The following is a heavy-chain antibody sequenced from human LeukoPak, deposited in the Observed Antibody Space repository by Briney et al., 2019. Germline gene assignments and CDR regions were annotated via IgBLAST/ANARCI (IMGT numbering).Heavy chain of an antibody. J-gene: IGHJ3*01. CDR3: ARGRASAFDV. V-gene: IGHV6-1*01. CDR1: RDSVSTSGVA. D-gene: IGHD6-25*01. Sequence: SQTLSLSCVISRDSVSTSGVAWNWVTQSPSRGLEWLGRTYYTSKWNTDYAVSVKSRIVVNPDTSKNQFSLQLNSVTSEDTAVYYCARGRASAFDVWGQGTMVTVSS. CDR2: TYYTSKWNT.